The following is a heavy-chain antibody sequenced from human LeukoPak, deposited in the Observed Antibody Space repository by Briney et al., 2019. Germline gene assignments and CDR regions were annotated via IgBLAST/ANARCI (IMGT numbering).Heavy chain of an antibody. D-gene: IGHD3/OR15-3a*01. V-gene: IGHV1-69*13. Sequence: ASVKVSCKASGGTFSSYAISWVRQAPGQGLEWMGGIIPIFGTANYAQKFQGRVTITADESTSTAYMELSSLRSEDTAVYYCARAGGLGLVAPGWFDPWGQGTLVTVSS. CDR1: GGTFSSYA. CDR3: ARAGGLGLVAPGWFDP. J-gene: IGHJ5*02. CDR2: IIPIFGTA.